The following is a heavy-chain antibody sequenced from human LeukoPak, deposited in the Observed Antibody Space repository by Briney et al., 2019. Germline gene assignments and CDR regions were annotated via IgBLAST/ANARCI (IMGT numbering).Heavy chain of an antibody. CDR3: AADIVVVPAAIQHYYYYGMDV. V-gene: IGHV1-18*01. CDR2: ISVYNGNT. J-gene: IGHJ6*02. D-gene: IGHD2-2*02. Sequence: ASVKVSCKASGYTFTSYGISWVRQAPGQGLEWMGWISVYNGNTNYAQKLQGRVTMTTDTSTSTAYMELRSLRSDDTAVYYCAADIVVVPAAIQHYYYYGMDVWGQGTTVTVSS. CDR1: GYTFTSYG.